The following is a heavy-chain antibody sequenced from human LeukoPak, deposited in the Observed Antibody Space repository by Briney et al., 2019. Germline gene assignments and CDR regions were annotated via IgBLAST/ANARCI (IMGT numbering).Heavy chain of an antibody. V-gene: IGHV4-31*03. J-gene: IGHJ4*02. CDR1: GGSISSGGYY. Sequence: SQTLSLTCTVSGGSISSGGYYWSWIRQHPGKGLEWIGYIYYSGSTYYNPSLKSRVTISVDTSKNQFSLKLSSVTAADTAVYYCARGPRIAAAGTYFDYWGQGTLVTVSS. CDR2: IYYSGST. CDR3: ARGPRIAAAGTYFDY. D-gene: IGHD6-13*01.